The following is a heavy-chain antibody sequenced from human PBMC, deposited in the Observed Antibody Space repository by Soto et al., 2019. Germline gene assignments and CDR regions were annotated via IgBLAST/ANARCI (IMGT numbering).Heavy chain of an antibody. CDR3: TTGTK. CDR1: GFSFKNTW. CDR2: IKDKVDGETT. Sequence: EVQLVESGGGLVKPGGSLRLSCAASGFSFKNTWMSWVRQAPGKGLQWVGRIKDKVDGETTDYAAPVRGRFTISRDDSKNMLYLQMSRLKVDDTALYYCTTGTKWGQGTLVNVSS. V-gene: IGHV3-15*01. J-gene: IGHJ4*02.